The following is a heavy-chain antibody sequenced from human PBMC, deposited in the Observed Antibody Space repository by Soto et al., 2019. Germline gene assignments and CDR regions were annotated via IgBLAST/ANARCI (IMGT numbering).Heavy chain of an antibody. J-gene: IGHJ4*02. V-gene: IGHV3-30*18. CDR3: PKTPLAYSTRVAY. CDR1: GFTFSTYD. CDR2: LSYDGSHK. Sequence: QVQLVESGGGVVQPGRSLRLSCAASGFTFSTYDMHWVRQAPGKGLEWVAVLSYDGSHKYYADSVKGRCTIARDNSKNPLYLQMNSLRTADTAVYYCPKTPLAYSTRVAYWGQGPLVTVSS. D-gene: IGHD4-4*01.